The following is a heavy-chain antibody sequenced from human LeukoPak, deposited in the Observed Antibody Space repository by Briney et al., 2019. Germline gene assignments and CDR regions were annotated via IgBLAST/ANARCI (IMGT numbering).Heavy chain of an antibody. V-gene: IGHV4-31*03. CDR1: GGSISSGGYY. D-gene: IGHD2-21*02. J-gene: IGHJ4*02. CDR3: ASLVVVTAVFDY. CDR2: IYYSGST. Sequence: SQTLSLTCTVSGGSISSGGYYWSWIRQHPGKGLEWIGYIYYSGSTYYNPSLKSRVTISVDTSKNQFSLELSSVTAADTAVYYCASLVVVTAVFDYWGQGTLVTVSS.